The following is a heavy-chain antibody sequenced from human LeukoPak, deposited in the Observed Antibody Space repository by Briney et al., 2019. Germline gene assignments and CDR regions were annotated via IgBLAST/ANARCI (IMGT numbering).Heavy chain of an antibody. D-gene: IGHD3-22*01. CDR1: GGTFSSYA. CDR2: IIPILGIA. J-gene: IGHJ4*02. V-gene: IGHV1-69*04. Sequence: SVTVSCKASGGTFSSYAISWVRQAPGQGLEWMGRIIPILGIANYAQKFQGRVTITADKSTSTAYMELSSLRSEDTAVYYCARGYYDSSGYANYFDYWGQGTLVTVSS. CDR3: ARGYYDSSGYANYFDY.